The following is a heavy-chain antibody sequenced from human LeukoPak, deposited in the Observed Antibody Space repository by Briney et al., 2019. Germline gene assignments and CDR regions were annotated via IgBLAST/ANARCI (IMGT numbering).Heavy chain of an antibody. J-gene: IGHJ4*02. CDR3: ARQRGGPDHFDN. CDR2: IYYSGST. CDR1: GGSISPYY. Sequence: SETLSLTCTVSGGSISPYYWSWIRQPPGKGLEWIGSIYYSGSTYYNPSLKSRVTISVDTSKNQFSLKLSSVIAADTAVYYCARQRGGPDHFDNWGQGTLATVSS. D-gene: IGHD3-16*01. V-gene: IGHV4-39*01.